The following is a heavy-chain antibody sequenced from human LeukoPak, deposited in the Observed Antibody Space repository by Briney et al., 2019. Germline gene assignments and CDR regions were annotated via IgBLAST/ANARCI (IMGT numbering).Heavy chain of an antibody. V-gene: IGHV3-7*01. D-gene: IGHD6-13*01. CDR3: ARISYSSSWYTINWFDP. CDR1: GFTFSSYW. J-gene: IGHJ5*02. CDR2: IKQDGSEK. Sequence: GTLSLSCAASGFTFSSYWRSWVRQAPGKGLEWVANIKQDGSEKYYVDSVKGRFTISRDNAKNSLYLQMNSLRAEDTAVYYCARISYSSSWYTINWFDPWGQGTLVTVSS.